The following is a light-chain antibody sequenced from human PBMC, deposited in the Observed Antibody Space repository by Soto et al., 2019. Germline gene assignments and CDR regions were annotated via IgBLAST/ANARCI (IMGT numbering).Light chain of an antibody. V-gene: IGKV3-15*01. CDR1: HSVNSN. CDR2: GAS. CDR3: QQYNNWLWT. Sequence: EIVMTQSPATLSVSPGERATLSCRASHSVNSNLVWYQQKPGQAPRLLIYGASTRATGIPGRFSGSGYGTEFTLTISSLQSEDFAVYYCQQYNNWLWTFGQGTKVEIK. J-gene: IGKJ1*01.